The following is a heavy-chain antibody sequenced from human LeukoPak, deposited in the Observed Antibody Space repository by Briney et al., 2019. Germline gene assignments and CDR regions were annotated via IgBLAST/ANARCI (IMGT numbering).Heavy chain of an antibody. V-gene: IGHV3-7*01. J-gene: IGHJ1*01. CDR2: LNQDGSEK. D-gene: IGHD3-22*01. Sequence: PGGPLRLSCAASGFTFNGYWMSWVRQAPGKGLEWVANLNQDGSEKYYVDSVRGRFTISRDNAKNSLYLQMNTLRAEDTAVYYCARFGVPDSSGTSFQHWGQGTLVTVSS. CDR3: ARFGVPDSSGTSFQH. CDR1: GFTFNGYW.